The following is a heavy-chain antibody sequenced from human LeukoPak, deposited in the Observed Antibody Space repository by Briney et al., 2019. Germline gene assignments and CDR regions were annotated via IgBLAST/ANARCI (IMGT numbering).Heavy chain of an antibody. J-gene: IGHJ5*02. CDR2: INHSGST. CDR3: ARAAVVPAAIDWFDP. D-gene: IGHD2-2*02. Sequence: SETLSLTCTVSGGSFSGYYWSWIRQPPGKGLEWIGEINHSGSTNYNPSLKSRVTISVDTSKNQFSLKLSSVTAADTAVYYCARAAVVPAAIDWFDPWGQGTLVTVSS. CDR1: GGSFSGYY. V-gene: IGHV4-34*01.